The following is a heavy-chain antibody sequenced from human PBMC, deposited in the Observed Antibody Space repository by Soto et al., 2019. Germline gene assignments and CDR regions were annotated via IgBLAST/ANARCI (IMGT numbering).Heavy chain of an antibody. Sequence: EVQLLASGGGLVQPGGSLRLSCAASGFTFSNYDMSWVRKAPVKVLEWVSSISNSGSSTDYADSVKGRLTISRDNPKNTLYLQMSSLSAADTAVYHCARRDCGSGTNCEFVAPSVAYWGQGNLVTVTS. J-gene: IGHJ4*02. V-gene: IGHV3-23*01. CDR1: GFTFSNYD. CDR3: ARRDCGSGTNCEFVAPSVAY. D-gene: IGHD2-21*01. CDR2: ISNSGSST.